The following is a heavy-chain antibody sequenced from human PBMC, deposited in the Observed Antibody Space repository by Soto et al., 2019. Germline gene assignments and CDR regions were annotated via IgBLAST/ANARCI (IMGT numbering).Heavy chain of an antibody. CDR1: GGSFSSSNYY. D-gene: IGHD4-17*01. J-gene: IGHJ4*02. V-gene: IGHV4-39*01. CDR3: ARRGGGDSLFDS. CDR2: IFYGGGSGVA. Sequence: SETLSLTCTVSGGSFSSSNYYWGWIRQPPGKGLEWIGNIFYGGGSGVAYYSPSLKSRVTISVDTSKNQFSLNMRSLTAADTDVYFCARRGGGDSLFDSWGQGKLVTVYS.